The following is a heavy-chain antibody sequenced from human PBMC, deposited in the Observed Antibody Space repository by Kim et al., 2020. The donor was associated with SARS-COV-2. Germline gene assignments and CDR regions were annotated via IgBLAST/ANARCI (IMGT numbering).Heavy chain of an antibody. Sequence: ASVKVSCKASGYTFTSYYMHWVRQAPGQGLEWMGIINPSGGSTSYAQKFQGRVTMTRDTSTSTVYMELSSLRSEDTAVYYCARGRTTTYCSSTSCRNWFDPWGQGTLVTVSS. V-gene: IGHV1-46*01. CDR2: INPSGGST. D-gene: IGHD2-2*01. CDR1: GYTFTSYY. CDR3: ARGRTTTYCSSTSCRNWFDP. J-gene: IGHJ5*02.